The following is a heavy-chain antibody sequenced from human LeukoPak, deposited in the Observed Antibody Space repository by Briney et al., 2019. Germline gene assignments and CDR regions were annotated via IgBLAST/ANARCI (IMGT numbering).Heavy chain of an antibody. Sequence: SETLSLTCAVSGGSISSGGYSWSWIRQPPGQGLEWIGYINHSGSTNYNPSLKSRVTISVDTSKNQFSLKLSSVTAADTAVYYCARGDPHCSSTSCIYGPYYFDYWGQGTLVTVSS. CDR1: GGSISSGGYS. V-gene: IGHV4-30-2*01. CDR3: ARGDPHCSSTSCIYGPYYFDY. D-gene: IGHD2-2*01. CDR2: INHSGST. J-gene: IGHJ4*02.